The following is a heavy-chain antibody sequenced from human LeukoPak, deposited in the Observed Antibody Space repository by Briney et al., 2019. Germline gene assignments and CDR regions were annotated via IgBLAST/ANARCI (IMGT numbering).Heavy chain of an antibody. D-gene: IGHD6-13*01. CDR3: AKDGEFTGNSSSWSYFDY. Sequence: PGGSLRLSCAASGFTFSSYAMSWVRQAPGKGLEWVSAISGSGGSTYYADSVKGRLTISRDNSKNTLYLQMNSLRAEDTAVYYCAKDGEFTGNSSSWSYFDYWGQGTLVTVSS. CDR1: GFTFSSYA. CDR2: ISGSGGST. V-gene: IGHV3-23*01. J-gene: IGHJ4*02.